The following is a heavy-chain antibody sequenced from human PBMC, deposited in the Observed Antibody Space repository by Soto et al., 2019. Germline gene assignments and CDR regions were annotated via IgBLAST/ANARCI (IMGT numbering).Heavy chain of an antibody. Sequence: QVQLQQSGPGLVKPSQTLSLTCAISGDSVSSNDATWDWIRQSPSRGLEWLGRTYYMSRWQTDYAISVKSRISINQDTSTNQLSLQLNSVTPDDTAVYYCARLIGNSWLDSWGQGTLVTVSS. CDR1: GDSVSSNDAT. CDR3: ARLIGNSWLDS. CDR2: TYYMSRWQT. V-gene: IGHV6-1*01. D-gene: IGHD3-16*01. J-gene: IGHJ5*01.